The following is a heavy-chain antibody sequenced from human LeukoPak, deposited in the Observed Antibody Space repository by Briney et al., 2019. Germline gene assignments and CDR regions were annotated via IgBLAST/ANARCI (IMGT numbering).Heavy chain of an antibody. J-gene: IGHJ4*02. CDR2: IYYSGST. Sequence: PSETLSLTCTVSGGSISSGGYYWSWIRQHPGKGLEWIGYIYYSGSTYYNPSLKSRVTISVDTSKNQFSLKLSSVTAADTAVYYCARVSSDTAMVFDYWGQGTLVTVSS. D-gene: IGHD5-18*01. CDR3: ARVSSDTAMVFDY. CDR1: GGSISSGGYY. V-gene: IGHV4-31*03.